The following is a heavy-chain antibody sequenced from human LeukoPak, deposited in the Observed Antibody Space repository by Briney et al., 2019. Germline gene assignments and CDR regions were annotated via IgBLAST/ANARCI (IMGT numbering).Heavy chain of an antibody. V-gene: IGHV1-46*01. Sequence: ASVKVSCKASGYTFTSNYIHWVRQAPGQGLEWMGMIYPRDGSTSYAQKFQGRVTVTRDTSTSTVHMKLSGLRSEDTAVYYCARDQEGFDYWGQGTLVTVSS. CDR2: IYPRDGST. J-gene: IGHJ4*02. CDR1: GYTFTSNY. CDR3: ARDQEGFDY.